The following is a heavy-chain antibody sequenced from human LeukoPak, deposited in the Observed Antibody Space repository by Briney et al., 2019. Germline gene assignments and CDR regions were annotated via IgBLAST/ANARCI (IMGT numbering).Heavy chain of an antibody. CDR3: ARGSVGATTPLLGMDV. D-gene: IGHD1-26*01. V-gene: IGHV3-21*01. J-gene: IGHJ6*02. CDR1: GFTFSSYW. Sequence: PGGSLRLSCAASGFTFSSYWMSWVRQAPGKGLEWVSSISSSSSYIYYADSVKGRFTISRDNAKNSLYLQMNSLRADDTAVYYCARGSVGATTPLLGMDVWGQGTTVTVSS. CDR2: ISSSSSYI.